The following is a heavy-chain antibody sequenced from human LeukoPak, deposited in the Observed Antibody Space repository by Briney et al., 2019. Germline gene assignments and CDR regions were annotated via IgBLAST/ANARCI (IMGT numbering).Heavy chain of an antibody. Sequence: PGESLKISCKGSGYSFTSYWIGWVRQMPGKGLEWMGIIYPGDSDTRYSPSFQGQVTISADKSISTAYLQWSSLKASDTAMYYCARLGAYNWNDEIWFDPWGQGTLVTVSS. D-gene: IGHD1-20*01. CDR1: GYSFTSYW. CDR3: ARLGAYNWNDEIWFDP. CDR2: IYPGDSDT. J-gene: IGHJ5*02. V-gene: IGHV5-51*01.